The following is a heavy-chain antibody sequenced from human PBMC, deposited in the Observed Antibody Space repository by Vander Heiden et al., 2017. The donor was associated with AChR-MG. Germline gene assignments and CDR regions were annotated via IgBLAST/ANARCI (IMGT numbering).Heavy chain of an antibody. CDR2: IIPVFGKP. D-gene: IGHD2-15*01. CDR1: GGTLRTFA. Sequence: QVQLVQSGAEVKKPGSSVKVSCKASGGTLRTFAISWVRQAPGQGFDWMGGIIPVFGKPNYAQKFQGRLTITADKSTGTAYMELTNLTSADTAVYYCSRDCSGGNCYGNWGQGTLVTVSS. CDR3: SRDCSGGNCYGN. V-gene: IGHV1-69*06. J-gene: IGHJ4*02.